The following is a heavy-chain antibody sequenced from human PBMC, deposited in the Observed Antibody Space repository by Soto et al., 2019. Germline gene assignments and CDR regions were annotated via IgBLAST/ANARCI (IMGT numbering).Heavy chain of an antibody. CDR1: GFSFRTYT. D-gene: IGHD1-26*01. Sequence: EVQLSESGGGLVQTGGSLRLSCAASGFSFRTYTMSWVRQAPGKGLEWLSVISGSGGSPSYADSVQGRFVISRDNAMNTLYLHMNSLRAEDTAMYYCAKARCTTTDCYVPDYWGRGTLVTVSS. CDR3: AKARCTTTDCYVPDY. J-gene: IGHJ4*02. CDR2: ISGSGGSP. V-gene: IGHV3-23*01.